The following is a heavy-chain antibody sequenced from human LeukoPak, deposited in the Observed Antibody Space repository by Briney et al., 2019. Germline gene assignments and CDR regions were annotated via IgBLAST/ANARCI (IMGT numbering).Heavy chain of an antibody. CDR1: GGTFSSYA. CDR3: ARGLYSSGYNWFDP. V-gene: IGHV1-69*13. J-gene: IGHJ5*02. CDR2: IIPIFGTA. D-gene: IGHD6-19*01. Sequence: SVKVSCKASGGTFSSYAISWARQAPGQGLEWMGGIIPIFGTANYAQKFQGRVTITADESTSTAYMELSSLRSEDTAVYYCARGLYSSGYNWFDPWGQGTLVTVSS.